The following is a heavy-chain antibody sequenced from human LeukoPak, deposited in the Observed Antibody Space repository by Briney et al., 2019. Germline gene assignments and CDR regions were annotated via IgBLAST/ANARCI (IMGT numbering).Heavy chain of an antibody. CDR2: IYYSGST. V-gene: IGHV4-59*01. D-gene: IGHD6-19*01. Sequence: PSETLSLTCTVSGGSISSYYWSWIRQPPGKGLEWIGYIYYSGSTNYNPSLKSRVTISVDTSKNQFSLKLSSVTAADTAVYYCARVGGWKSNWFDPWGQGTLVTVSS. CDR3: ARVGGWKSNWFDP. J-gene: IGHJ5*02. CDR1: GGSISSYY.